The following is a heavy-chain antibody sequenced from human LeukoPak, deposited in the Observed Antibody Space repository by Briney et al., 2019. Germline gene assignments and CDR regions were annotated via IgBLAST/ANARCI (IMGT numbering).Heavy chain of an antibody. V-gene: IGHV3-74*01. CDR2: INSDGKIT. D-gene: IGHD2-8*02. CDR1: GFTFSSYW. CDR3: ARGTGGHLFDY. J-gene: IGHJ4*02. Sequence: GRSLRLSCAASGFTFSSYWTHWVRQAPGKGLVWVSRINSDGKITNYAASLKGRFTISRDTATYTLYPQMNSLRAEDTAVYYCARGTGGHLFDYWGQGTLVTVSS.